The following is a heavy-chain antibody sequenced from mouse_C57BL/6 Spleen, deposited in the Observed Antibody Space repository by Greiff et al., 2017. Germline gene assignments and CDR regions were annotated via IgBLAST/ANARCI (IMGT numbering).Heavy chain of an antibody. J-gene: IGHJ3*01. CDR3: TRHGYDYDGFAY. Sequence: VQLQQSGAELVRPGASVTLSCKASGYTFTDYEMHWVKQTPVHGLEWIGAIDPETGGTAFNQKFTGTAILPADKSSSTAYMGLRSLTSEDSAVYYCTRHGYDYDGFAYRGQGTLVTVSA. CDR2: IDPETGGT. CDR1: GYTFTDYE. V-gene: IGHV1-15*01. D-gene: IGHD2-4*01.